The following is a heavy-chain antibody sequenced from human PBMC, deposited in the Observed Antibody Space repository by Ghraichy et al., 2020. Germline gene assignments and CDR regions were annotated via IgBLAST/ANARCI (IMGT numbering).Heavy chain of an antibody. Sequence: SETLSLTCTVSGGSISSYYWSWIRQPPGKGLEWIGYIYYSGSTNYNPSLKSRVTISVDTSKNQFSLKLSSVTAADTAVYYCARDGGTIHTRNNWFDPWGQGTLVTVSS. D-gene: IGHD3-3*01. CDR2: IYYSGST. CDR1: GGSISSYY. CDR3: ARDGGTIHTRNNWFDP. V-gene: IGHV4-59*01. J-gene: IGHJ5*02.